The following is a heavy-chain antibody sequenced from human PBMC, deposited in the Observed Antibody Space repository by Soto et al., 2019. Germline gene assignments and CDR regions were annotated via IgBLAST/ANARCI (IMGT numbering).Heavy chain of an antibody. J-gene: IGHJ6*02. Sequence: PGGSLRLSCAASGFTFSSYEMNWVRQAPGKGLEWVSYISSSGSTIYYAVSVRGRFTISRDNAKNSLYLQMNSLRAEDTAVYYCARDGGVVVPAAIPDYYYYYGMDVWGQGTTVTVSS. CDR3: ARDGGVVVPAAIPDYYYYYGMDV. D-gene: IGHD2-2*01. V-gene: IGHV3-48*03. CDR2: ISSSGSTI. CDR1: GFTFSSYE.